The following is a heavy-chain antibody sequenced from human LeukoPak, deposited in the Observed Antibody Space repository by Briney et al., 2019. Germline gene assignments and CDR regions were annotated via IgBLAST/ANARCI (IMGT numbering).Heavy chain of an antibody. J-gene: IGHJ4*02. CDR2: IYYSGST. V-gene: IGHV4-39*01. CDR1: GGSISSSSYY. Sequence: SETLSLTCTVSGGSISSSSYYWGWIRQPPGKGLEWIGSIYYSGSTYYNPSLKSRVTISVDTSKNQFSLKLSSVTAADTAVYYCARRGHSSGYYYFDYWGQGTLVTVSS. D-gene: IGHD3-22*01. CDR3: ARRGHSSGYYYFDY.